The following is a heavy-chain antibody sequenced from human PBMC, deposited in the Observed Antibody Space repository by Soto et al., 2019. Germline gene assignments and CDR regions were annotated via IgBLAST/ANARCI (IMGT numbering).Heavy chain of an antibody. CDR3: ARETESYRWLDGLMDI. V-gene: IGHV3-21*01. CDR2: IATGRKFL. J-gene: IGHJ6*04. D-gene: IGHD5-12*01. Sequence: EVQLVESGGGLVKPGGSLRLSCAASGFTFSAYTTNWVRQAPGKGLEWISSIATGRKFLFYADSVTGRFTISRDNAKKPLYLETNSLGAEDTAVYFCARETESYRWLDGLMDIWGKGTTVTVSS. CDR1: GFTFSAYT.